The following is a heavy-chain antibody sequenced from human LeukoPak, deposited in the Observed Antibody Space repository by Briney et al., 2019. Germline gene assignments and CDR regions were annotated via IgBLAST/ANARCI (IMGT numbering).Heavy chain of an antibody. CDR2: VGAYSGNT. Sequence: ASVKVSCKSYGYTFTNYGITWVRQAPGQGLEFVGWVGAYSGNTVYAQKRQDRVTLTTDTSTSTAYMEMRSLTSADTAMYYCARGYGAYIRGLDYWGQGTLVTVSS. CDR1: GYTFTNYG. CDR3: ARGYGAYIRGLDY. V-gene: IGHV1-18*01. J-gene: IGHJ4*02. D-gene: IGHD4-17*01.